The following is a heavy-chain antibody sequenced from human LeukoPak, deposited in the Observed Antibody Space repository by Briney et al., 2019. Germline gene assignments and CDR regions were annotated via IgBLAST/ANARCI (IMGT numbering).Heavy chain of an antibody. CDR1: GFTVSSNY. J-gene: IGHJ5*02. CDR3: AKGATVTTWYWFDP. CDR2: ISGSGGST. Sequence: PGVSLRLSCAASGFTVSSNYMSWVRQAPGKGLEWVSAISGSGGSTYYADSVKGRFTISRDNSKNTLYLQMNSLRAEDTAVYYCAKGATVTTWYWFDPWGQGTLVTVSS. V-gene: IGHV3-23*01. D-gene: IGHD4-11*01.